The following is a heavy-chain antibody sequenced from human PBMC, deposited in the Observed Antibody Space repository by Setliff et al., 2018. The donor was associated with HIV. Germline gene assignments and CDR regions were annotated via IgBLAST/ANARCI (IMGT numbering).Heavy chain of an antibody. D-gene: IGHD6-13*01. V-gene: IGHV4-39*02. CDR2: IYYSGST. J-gene: IGHJ6*03. CDR3: AGGEVRSRYVSSRAPFYHYYYYMDV. CDR1: GGSITTSTFY. Sequence: PSETLSLTCTVSGGSITTSTFYWGWIRQPPGKGLEWIGSIYYSGSTYYNPSLKSRLTITQHTSKNHFSLSLSSVTAADTAVYYCAGGEVRSRYVSSRAPFYHYYYYMDVWGKGTTVTVSS.